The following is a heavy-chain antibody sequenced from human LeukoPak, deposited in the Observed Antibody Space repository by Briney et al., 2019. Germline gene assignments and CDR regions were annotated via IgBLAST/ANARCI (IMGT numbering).Heavy chain of an antibody. J-gene: IGHJ4*02. V-gene: IGHV3-53*01. CDR1: GLTVSSNS. D-gene: IGHD3-22*01. CDR2: IYSGGGI. Sequence: GGSLRLSCAASGLTVSSNSMRWVRQAPGKGLEWVSDIYSGGGIFYEDSVKGRFTISRDKSKNTVYLQMNNLRAEDTAVYFCSRDRGDSRYIFDNWGRGPLVTVPS. CDR3: SRDRGDSRYIFDN.